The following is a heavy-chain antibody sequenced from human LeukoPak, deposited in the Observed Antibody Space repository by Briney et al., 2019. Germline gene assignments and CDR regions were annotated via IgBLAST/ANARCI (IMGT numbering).Heavy chain of an antibody. CDR3: TTGAYYGDYAEFDY. CDR2: IKSKTDGGTT. J-gene: IGHJ4*02. Sequence: GGSLRLSCAASGFTFSNAWMSWVRQAPGKGPEWAGRIKSKTDGGTTDYAAPVKGRFTISRDDSKNTLYLQMNSLKTEDTAVYYCTTGAYYGDYAEFDYWGQGTLVTVSS. D-gene: IGHD4-17*01. CDR1: GFTFSNAW. V-gene: IGHV3-15*01.